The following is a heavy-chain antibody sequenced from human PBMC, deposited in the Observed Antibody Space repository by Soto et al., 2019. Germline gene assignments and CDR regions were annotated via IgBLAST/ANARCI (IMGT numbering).Heavy chain of an antibody. D-gene: IGHD3-9*01. CDR1: GGTFSSYT. J-gene: IGHJ5*02. V-gene: IGHV1-69*02. Sequence: QVQLVQSGAEVKKPGSSVKVSCKASGGTFSSYTISWVRQAPGQGLEWMGRIIPILGIANYAQKFQGRVTITADKSTSTAYMELSSLRSEDTAVYYCARGEPYYDILTVTTQFDPWGQGTLVTVSS. CDR2: IIPILGIA. CDR3: ARGEPYYDILTVTTQFDP.